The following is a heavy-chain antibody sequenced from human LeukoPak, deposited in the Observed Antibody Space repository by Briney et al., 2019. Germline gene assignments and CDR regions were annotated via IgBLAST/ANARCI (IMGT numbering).Heavy chain of an antibody. CDR3: ARVTRRGYYFDY. V-gene: IGHV3-11*05. J-gene: IGHJ4*02. CDR1: GLTFSDYY. Sequence: GGSLRLSCAASGLTFSDYYMSWIRQAPGKGLEWVSYISSSSSYTNYADSVKGRFTISRDNAKNSLYLQMNSLRAEDTAVYYCARVTRRGYYFDYWGQGTLVTVSS. D-gene: IGHD1-14*01. CDR2: ISSSSSYT.